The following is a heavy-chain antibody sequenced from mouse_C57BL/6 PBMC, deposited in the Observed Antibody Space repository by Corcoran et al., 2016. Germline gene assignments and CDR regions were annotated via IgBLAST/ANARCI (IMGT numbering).Heavy chain of an antibody. CDR3: ARGGLTGTYWYIDV. Sequence: QVQLQQSGPELVKPGASVKISCKASGYSFTSYYIHWVPQRPGQGLEWIGWIYPGSGNTKYNEKFKGKATLTADTSSSTAYMQLSSLTSEDSAVYYCARGGLTGTYWYIDVWGTGTTVTVSS. D-gene: IGHD4-1*01. J-gene: IGHJ1*03. V-gene: IGHV1-66*01. CDR2: IYPGSGNT. CDR1: GYSFTSYY.